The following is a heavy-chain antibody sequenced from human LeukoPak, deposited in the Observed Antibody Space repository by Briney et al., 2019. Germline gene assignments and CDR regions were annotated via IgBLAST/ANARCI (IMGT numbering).Heavy chain of an antibody. V-gene: IGHV3-21*01. CDR3: TRDLEY. J-gene: IGHJ4*02. CDR1: GFTFSSYS. Sequence: GGSLRLSCAASGFTFSSYSMNWVRQAPGKGLEWVSSISSRSSYIYYADSVKGRFTISRDNAKNSLYLQMNSLRAEDTAVYYCTRDLEYWGQGVLVTVSS. CDR2: ISSRSSYI.